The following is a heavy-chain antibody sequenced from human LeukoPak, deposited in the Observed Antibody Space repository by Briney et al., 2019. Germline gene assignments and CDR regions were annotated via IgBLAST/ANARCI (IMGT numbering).Heavy chain of an antibody. CDR2: ISYDGSNK. V-gene: IGHV3-30*03. D-gene: IGHD6-13*01. J-gene: IGHJ4*02. Sequence: GRSLRLSCAASGFTFSSYGMHWVRQAPGKGLEWVAVISYDGSNKYYADSVKGRFTISRDNSKNTLYLQMNSLRAEDTAVYYCARDSSGWYYFDCWGQGALVTVSS. CDR3: ARDSSGWYYFDC. CDR1: GFTFSSYG.